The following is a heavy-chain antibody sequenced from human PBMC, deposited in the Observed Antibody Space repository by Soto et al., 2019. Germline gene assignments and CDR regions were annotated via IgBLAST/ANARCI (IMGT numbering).Heavy chain of an antibody. CDR3: ARVRAAPQNYYYYGMDV. D-gene: IGHD6-6*01. V-gene: IGHV3-21*01. Sequence: GGSLRLSCAASGFTFSSYSMNWVRQAPGKGLEWVSSISSSSSYIYYADSVKGRFTISRDNAKNSLYLQMNSLRAEDTAVYYCARVRAAPQNYYYYGMDVWGQGTRVTFSS. CDR1: GFTFSSYS. J-gene: IGHJ6*02. CDR2: ISSSSSYI.